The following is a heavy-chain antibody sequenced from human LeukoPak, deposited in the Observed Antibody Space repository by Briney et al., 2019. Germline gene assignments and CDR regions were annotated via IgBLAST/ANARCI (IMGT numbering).Heavy chain of an antibody. CDR2: ISYDGSGD. J-gene: IGHJ4*02. CDR1: GFTFNCYS. V-gene: IGHV3-30*04. Sequence: GRSLRLSCAASGFTFNCYSMHWVRQAPGKGLEGLTVISYDGSGDYYADSVKGRFTISRDNAKKSLYLQMNSLRAEGTAVYYCARDPYSGSYCDYCGQGTLVTVSS. CDR3: ARDPYSGSYCDY. D-gene: IGHD1-26*01.